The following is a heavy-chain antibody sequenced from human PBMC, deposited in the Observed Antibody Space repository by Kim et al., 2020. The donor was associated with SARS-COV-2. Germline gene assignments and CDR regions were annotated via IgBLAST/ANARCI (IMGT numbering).Heavy chain of an antibody. D-gene: IGHD3-9*01. CDR3: ARSPGDLLAGYYHSSKGVAFDI. CDR1: GFSVNATGMA. V-gene: IGHV2-5*02. CDR2: IYWDDDK. J-gene: IGHJ3*02. Sequence: SGPTLVNPTQTLTLTCACSGFSVNATGMAVGWARQPPGKALEWLGLIYWDDDKRYSPSLRGRLIVTKDNSKNHVVLTMTNMDPEDTATYYCARSPGDLLAGYYHSSKGVAFDIWGRGTLVTVSS.